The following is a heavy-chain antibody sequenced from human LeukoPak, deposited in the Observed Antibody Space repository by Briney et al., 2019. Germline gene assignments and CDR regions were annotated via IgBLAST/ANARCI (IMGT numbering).Heavy chain of an antibody. CDR2: INHSGST. D-gene: IGHD3-10*01. CDR3: ARGYPDWLGT. CDR1: GGSISGYY. V-gene: IGHV4-34*01. J-gene: IGHJ4*02. Sequence: SETLSLTCAVYGGSISGYYWSWIRQPPGKGLEWIVEINHSGSTNYNPSLKSRVTISVDTSKNQFSLKLSSVTAADTAVYYCARGYPDWLGTWGQGTLVTVSS.